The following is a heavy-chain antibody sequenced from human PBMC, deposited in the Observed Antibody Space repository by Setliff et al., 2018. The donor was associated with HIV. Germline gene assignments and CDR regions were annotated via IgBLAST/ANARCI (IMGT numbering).Heavy chain of an antibody. CDR1: GFTFSEYA. J-gene: IGHJ4*02. V-gene: IGHV3-49*04. CDR3: TTNFYNFWSGYYDYFDF. D-gene: IGHD3-3*01. Sequence: GVLRLSCTTSGFTFSEYAINWVRQAPGKGLEWVGFIRSKNYGETTESAASVKDRFTFSRDDSKSIAYLQVSSLKTEDTAIYYCTTNFYNFWSGYYDYFDFWGQGALVTVSS. CDR2: IRSKNYGETT.